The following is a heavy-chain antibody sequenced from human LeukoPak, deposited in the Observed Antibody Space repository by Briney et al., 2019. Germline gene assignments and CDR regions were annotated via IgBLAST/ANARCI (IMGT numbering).Heavy chain of an antibody. CDR3: AKGPVYCSSTSCPPDY. CDR2: ISGSGGST. V-gene: IGHV3-23*01. Sequence: PGGSLRLSCAASGFIFSSYAMSWVRQAPGKGLEWVSTISGSGGSTYYADSVKGRFTISRDNSKNTVYLQMNSLRAEDTAVYYCAKGPVYCSSTSCPPDYWGQGTLVTVSS. D-gene: IGHD2-2*01. CDR1: GFIFSSYA. J-gene: IGHJ4*02.